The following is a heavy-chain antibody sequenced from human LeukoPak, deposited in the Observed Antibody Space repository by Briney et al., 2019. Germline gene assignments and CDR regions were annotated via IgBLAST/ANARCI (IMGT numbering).Heavy chain of an antibody. Sequence: SETLSLTCTVSGGSISSYYWSWIRQPPGKGLGWIGYIYYSGSTNYNPSLKSRVTISVDTSKNQFSLKLSSVTAADTAVYYCARLTVNWFDPWGQGTLVTVSS. D-gene: IGHD4-17*01. CDR1: GGSISSYY. V-gene: IGHV4-59*08. CDR3: ARLTVNWFDP. CDR2: IYYSGST. J-gene: IGHJ5*02.